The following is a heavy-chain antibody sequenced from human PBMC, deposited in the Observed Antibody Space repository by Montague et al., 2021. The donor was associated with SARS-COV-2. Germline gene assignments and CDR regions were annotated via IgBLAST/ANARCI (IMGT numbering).Heavy chain of an antibody. CDR2: INTDGRNT. D-gene: IGHD3-22*01. CDR1: GFTFSSYW. J-gene: IGHJ5*02. V-gene: IGHV3-74*01. CDR3: ARDSDETNHYDFVDP. Sequence: SLRLSCAASGFTFSSYWMHWVRQAPGKGLVWVSIINTDGRNTNYADSVKGRFTISRDNAKNTLYLQMNSLRAEDTAVYYCARDSDETNHYDFVDPWGQGTLVNV.